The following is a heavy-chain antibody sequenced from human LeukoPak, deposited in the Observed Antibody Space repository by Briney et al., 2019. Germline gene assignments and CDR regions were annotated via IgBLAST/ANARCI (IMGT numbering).Heavy chain of an antibody. CDR1: GGSFSGYY. J-gene: IGHJ3*02. CDR2: INHSGST. D-gene: IGHD3-10*01. V-gene: IGHV4-34*01. CDR3: ARGGLVRGVIIIGDAFDI. Sequence: SETLSLTCAVYGGSFSGYYWSWIRQPPGKGLEWIGEINHSGSTNYNPSLKSRVTISVDTSKNQFSLKLSSVTAADTAVYYCARGGLVRGVIIIGDAFDIWGQGTMVTVSS.